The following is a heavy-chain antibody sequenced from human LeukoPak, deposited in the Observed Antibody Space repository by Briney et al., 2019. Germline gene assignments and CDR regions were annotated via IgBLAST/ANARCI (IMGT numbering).Heavy chain of an antibody. CDR2: IYHSGST. V-gene: IGHV4-38-2*02. Sequence: SETLSLTCTVSGYSISSGYYWGWIRQPPGKGLEWIGSIYHSGSTNYNPSLKSRVTISVDTSKNQFSLKLSSVTATDTAVYYCARGRLLRYFDWLFWFDPWGQGTLVTVSS. CDR1: GYSISSGYY. J-gene: IGHJ5*02. CDR3: ARGRLLRYFDWLFWFDP. D-gene: IGHD3-9*01.